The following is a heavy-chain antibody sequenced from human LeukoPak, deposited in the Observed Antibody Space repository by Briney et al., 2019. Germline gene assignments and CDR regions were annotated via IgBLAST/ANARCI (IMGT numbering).Heavy chain of an antibody. D-gene: IGHD3-10*01. CDR1: GGSFSGYY. CDR2: INHSGST. V-gene: IGHV4-34*01. CDR3: ARDRGSLFYAFDI. Sequence: SETLSLTCGVYGGSFSGYYWSWIRQPPGKGLEWIGEINHSGSTSYNPSLRSRVTISVDSSKTQFSLKLSSVTAADTAVYYCARDRGSLFYAFDIWGQGTMVTVSS. J-gene: IGHJ3*02.